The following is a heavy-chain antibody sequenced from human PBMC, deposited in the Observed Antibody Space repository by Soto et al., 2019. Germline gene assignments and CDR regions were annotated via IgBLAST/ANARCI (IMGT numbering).Heavy chain of an antibody. V-gene: IGHV4-61*01. CDR3: ARQRQELAYSWFGP. D-gene: IGHD1-1*01. Sequence: SETLSLTCSVSGGSVRSGTYYWSWLRQRPEKRPEWIAYIYYTGSTNYNPSLKSRVTISLDTSRNQFSLNLTSVTAADTAVYYCARQRQELAYSWFGPWGQGTQVTVSS. J-gene: IGHJ5*02. CDR2: IYYTGST. CDR1: GGSVRSGTYY.